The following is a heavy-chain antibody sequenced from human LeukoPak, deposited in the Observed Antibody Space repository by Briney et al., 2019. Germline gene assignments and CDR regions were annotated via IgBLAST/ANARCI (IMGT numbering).Heavy chain of an antibody. D-gene: IGHD5-12*01. V-gene: IGHV3-21*01. Sequence: TGGSLRLSCAASGFTFSSYSMNWVRQTPGKGLEWVSSISTSSSHIYYADSVKGRFTISRDNAKNSLYLQMNSLRAEDTAVYYCARGPVTTISHWGQGTLVTVSS. J-gene: IGHJ4*02. CDR2: ISTSSSHI. CDR3: ARGPVTTISH. CDR1: GFTFSSYS.